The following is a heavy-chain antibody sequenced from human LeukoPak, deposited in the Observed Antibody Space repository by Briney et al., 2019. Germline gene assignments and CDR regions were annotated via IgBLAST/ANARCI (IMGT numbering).Heavy chain of an antibody. CDR2: LYTGGST. J-gene: IGHJ6*02. CDR3: ARERTSYGYYYYYGMDV. CDR1: GFTVSDNY. V-gene: IGHV3-53*01. D-gene: IGHD5-18*01. Sequence: GGSLRLSCAASGFTVSDNYMSWVRQAPGKGLEWVSILYTGGSTYYADSVKGRFTISRDNSKNTLYLQMNSLRAEDTAVYYCARERTSYGYYYYYGMDVWGQGTTVTVSS.